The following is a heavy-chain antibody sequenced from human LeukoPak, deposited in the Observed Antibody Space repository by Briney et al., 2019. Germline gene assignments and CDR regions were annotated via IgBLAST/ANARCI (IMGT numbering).Heavy chain of an antibody. J-gene: IGHJ4*02. CDR2: INHSGST. V-gene: IGHV4-34*01. CDR1: GGSFSGYY. Sequence: PSETLSLTCAVYGGSFSGYYWSWIRQPPGKGLEWIGEINHSGSTNYNPSLKSRVTISVDTSKNQFSLKLSSVTAADTAVYYCAREVAAAYDYWGQGTLVTVSS. CDR3: AREVAAAYDY. D-gene: IGHD6-13*01.